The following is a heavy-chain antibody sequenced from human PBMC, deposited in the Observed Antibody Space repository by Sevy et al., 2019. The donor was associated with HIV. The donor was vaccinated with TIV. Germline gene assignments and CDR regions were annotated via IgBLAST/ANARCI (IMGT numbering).Heavy chain of an antibody. CDR2: ISYDGRNK. J-gene: IGHJ4*02. V-gene: IGHV3-30*04. CDR3: ARGRIAAAEYYFDY. CDR1: GFTFSSYA. D-gene: IGHD6-13*01. Sequence: GGSLRLSCAASGFTFSSYAMHWVRQAPGKGLEWVAVISYDGRNKYYADSVKGRFTISRDNSKNTLYLQMNSLRAEDRAVYYCARGRIAAAEYYFDYWGQGTLVTVSS.